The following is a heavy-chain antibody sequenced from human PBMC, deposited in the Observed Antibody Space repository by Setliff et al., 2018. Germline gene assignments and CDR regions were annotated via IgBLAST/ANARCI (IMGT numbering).Heavy chain of an antibody. CDR2: IYHSGSS. V-gene: IGHV4-39*07. D-gene: IGHD3-10*01. CDR1: GGSISSRSYY. Sequence: PSETLSLTCTVSGGSISSRSYYWGWVRQPPGKGLEWIGSIYHSGSSYYNPSLRSRVTISVDTSKNQFSLILRSVTAADTAVYYCARGSTMIQGVRLYYHGLDVWGQGTTVTVSS. CDR3: ARGSTMIQGVRLYYHGLDV. J-gene: IGHJ6*02.